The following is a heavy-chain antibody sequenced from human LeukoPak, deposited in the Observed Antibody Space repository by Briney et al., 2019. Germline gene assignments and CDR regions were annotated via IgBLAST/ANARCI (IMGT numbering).Heavy chain of an antibody. CDR2: IRYDGSNK. D-gene: IGHD6-13*01. V-gene: IGHV3-30*02. Sequence: PGGSLRLSCAASGFTFSSYGMHWVRQAPGKGLEWVAFIRYDGSNKYYADSVKGRFTISRDNSKNTLYLQMNSLRAEDTAVYYCAKVGLQQLAQRRVYYYYYMDVWGKGTTVTISS. CDR3: AKVGLQQLAQRRVYYYYYMDV. CDR1: GFTFSSYG. J-gene: IGHJ6*03.